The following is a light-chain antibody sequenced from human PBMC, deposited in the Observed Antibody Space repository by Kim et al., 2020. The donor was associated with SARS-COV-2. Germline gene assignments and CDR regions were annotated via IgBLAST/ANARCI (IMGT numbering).Light chain of an antibody. CDR3: QQTYSFPQIT. CDR1: QSISSY. CDR2: AAS. J-gene: IGKJ5*01. V-gene: IGKV1-39*01. Sequence: DIQMTQSPSSLSASVGDRVTISCRASQSISSYVNWYQHKAGKAPKLLIYAASSLQSRVPSRFSGSGSETDFTLTISSLQPEDFATYSCQQTYSFPQITFGQGTRLEIK.